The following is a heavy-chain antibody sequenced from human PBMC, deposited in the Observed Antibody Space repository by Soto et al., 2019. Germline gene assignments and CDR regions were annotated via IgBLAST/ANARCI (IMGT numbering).Heavy chain of an antibody. D-gene: IGHD3-3*01. CDR2: IRSKAYGGTT. Sequence: GGSLRLSCTASGFTFGDYAMSWFRQAPGKGLEWVGFIRSKAYGGTTEYAASVKGRFTISRDDSKSIAYLQMNSLKTEDTAVYYCTRGGGTIFGVVPYYYMDVWGKGTTVTVSS. CDR3: TRGGGTIFGVVPYYYMDV. J-gene: IGHJ6*03. CDR1: GFTFGDYA. V-gene: IGHV3-49*03.